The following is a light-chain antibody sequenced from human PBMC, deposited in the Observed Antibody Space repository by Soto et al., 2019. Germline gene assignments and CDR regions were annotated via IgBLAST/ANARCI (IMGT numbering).Light chain of an antibody. CDR3: QQYGSSLLP. J-gene: IGKJ4*01. V-gene: IGKV1-5*01. CDR1: QSISSW. CDR2: DAS. Sequence: DIRMHKSPSTLSASVGDRVTITCRASQSISSWLAWYQQKPGKDPKLLIYDASSLESGVPSRFRGSGSGTEFTLTISRLEPEDFAVYYCQQYGSSLLPFGGGTKV.